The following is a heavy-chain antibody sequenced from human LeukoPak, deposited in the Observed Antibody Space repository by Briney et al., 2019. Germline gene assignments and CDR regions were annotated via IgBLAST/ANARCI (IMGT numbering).Heavy chain of an antibody. D-gene: IGHD2-21*01. V-gene: IGHV3-23*01. CDR1: GFTFSSYA. J-gene: IGHJ5*02. CDR2: ISGSGGST. CDR3: AKQDVVVIHWASFDH. Sequence: HPGGSLRLSCAASGFTFSSYAMSWVRQAPGKGLEWVSAISGSGGSTYYADSVKGRFTISRDNSKNTLYLQMNSLRAEDTAVYYCAKQDVVVIHWASFDHWGQGTLVTVSS.